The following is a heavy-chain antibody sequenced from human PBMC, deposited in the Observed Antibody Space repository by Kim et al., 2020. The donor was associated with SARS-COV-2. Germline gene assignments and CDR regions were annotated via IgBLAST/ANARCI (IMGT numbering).Heavy chain of an antibody. J-gene: IGHJ4*02. CDR3: AREEWGY. CDR2: NTGNP. Sequence: NTGNPTYAQGFTGRFVFSLDTSVSTAYLQISSLKAEDTAVYYCAREEWGYWGQGTLVTVSS. D-gene: IGHD2-8*01. V-gene: IGHV7-4-1*02.